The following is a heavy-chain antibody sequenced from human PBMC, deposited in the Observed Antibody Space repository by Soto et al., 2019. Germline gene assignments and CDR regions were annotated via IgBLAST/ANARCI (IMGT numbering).Heavy chain of an antibody. CDR1: GFTFRSYV. CDR3: ARWGTTGGLDV. Sequence: QVQLVESGGGVVQPGTSLRVSCVGSGFTFRSYVIHWVRQAPGKGVAWVALTSYDGSDKYYGDSVRGRFTISGDNSRNTVDLQMDSLRLEYTALYYFARWGTTGGLDVWGQGTLVSVSS. J-gene: IGHJ1*01. D-gene: IGHD3-16*01. V-gene: IGHV3-30*19. CDR2: TSYDGSDK.